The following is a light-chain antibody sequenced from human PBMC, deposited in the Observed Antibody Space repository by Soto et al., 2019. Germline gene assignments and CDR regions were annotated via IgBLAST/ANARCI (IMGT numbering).Light chain of an antibody. CDR3: TSKTSTSPYV. CDR2: EVS. CDR1: SSDVGGYKY. J-gene: IGLJ1*01. Sequence: QSVLTQPASVSGSPGQSITISCTGTSSDVGGYKYVSWYQQHPGKAPKFLIYEVSNRPSGVSSRFSGSKSGNTASLTISGLQADDEADYYCTSKTSTSPYVFGTGPKVTV. V-gene: IGLV2-14*01.